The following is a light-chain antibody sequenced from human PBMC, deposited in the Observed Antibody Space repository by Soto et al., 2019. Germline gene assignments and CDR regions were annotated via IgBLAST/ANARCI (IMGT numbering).Light chain of an antibody. CDR3: SSYTSSNSLYV. V-gene: IGLV2-14*01. J-gene: IGLJ1*01. CDR2: DVS. CDR1: SSDVGGYNY. Sequence: QSVLTQPASVSGSPGQSITISCTGTSSDVGGYNYVSWYQQYPGKAHKLMIYDVSHRPSGISNRFSGSKSANTASLTISGLQAEDEADYYCSSYTSSNSLYVFGTGTKVTVL.